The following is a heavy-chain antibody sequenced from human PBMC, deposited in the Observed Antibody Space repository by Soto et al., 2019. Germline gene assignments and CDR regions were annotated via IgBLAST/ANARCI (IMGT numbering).Heavy chain of an antibody. D-gene: IGHD3-10*01. CDR2: IYSGGGK. Sequence: EAQLVESGGGLNQPGGSLRLSCAASGFTVTAHYVAWVRQAPGRGLEWVSLIYSGGGKYYADSVKGRFTISRDTSEKTFYLQMNSLRSEDTAVYYCARSDPAYAYGLNVWGQGTTVTVSS. CDR1: GFTVTAHY. J-gene: IGHJ6*02. CDR3: ARSDPAYAYGLNV. V-gene: IGHV3-53*01.